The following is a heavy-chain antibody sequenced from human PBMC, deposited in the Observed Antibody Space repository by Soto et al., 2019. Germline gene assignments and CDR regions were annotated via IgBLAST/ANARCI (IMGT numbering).Heavy chain of an antibody. CDR2: IWYDGSNK. CDR3: ARGGHAGMLGWFGEWGYYYYGMDV. V-gene: IGHV3-33*01. Sequence: QVQLVESGGGVVQPGRSLRLSCAASGFTFSSYGMHWVRQAPGKGLEWVAVIWYDGSNKYYADSVKGRFTISRDNSKNTLYLQMNSLRAEDTAVYYCARGGHAGMLGWFGEWGYYYYGMDVWGQGTTVTVSS. J-gene: IGHJ6*02. CDR1: GFTFSSYG. D-gene: IGHD3-10*01.